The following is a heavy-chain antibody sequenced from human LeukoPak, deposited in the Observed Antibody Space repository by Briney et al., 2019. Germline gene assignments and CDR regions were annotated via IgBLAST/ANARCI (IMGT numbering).Heavy chain of an antibody. V-gene: IGHV3-33*01. CDR3: ARAACCGWLRWFDY. CDR1: GFTFSSYG. CDR2: IWYDGSNK. Sequence: PGRSLRLSCAASGFTFSSYGMHWVRQAPGKGLEWVAVIWYDGSNKYYADSVKGRFTISRDNSKNTLYLQMNSLRAEDTAVYYCARAACCGWLRWFDYWGQGTLVTVSS. D-gene: IGHD5-12*01. J-gene: IGHJ5*01.